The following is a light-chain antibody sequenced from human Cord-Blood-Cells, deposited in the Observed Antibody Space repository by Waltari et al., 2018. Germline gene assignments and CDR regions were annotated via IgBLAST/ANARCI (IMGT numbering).Light chain of an antibody. CDR3: QQYYSYPLT. V-gene: IGKV1-8*01. CDR2: AAS. CDR1: QGISSY. Sequence: AIRMTQSPSSLSASTGDRVTITFRASQGISSYLAWYQQKPGKAPKLLIYAASTLHSGVPSRFSGSGSGTDFTLTISCLQSEDFATYYCQQYYSYPLTFGGGTKVEIK. J-gene: IGKJ4*01.